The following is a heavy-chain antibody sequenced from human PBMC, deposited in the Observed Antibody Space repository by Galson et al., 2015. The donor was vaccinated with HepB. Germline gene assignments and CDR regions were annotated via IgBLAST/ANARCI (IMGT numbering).Heavy chain of an antibody. CDR3: AKEPVAVAGTPLYFDF. CDR2: ISGNGSGT. V-gene: IGHV3-23*01. D-gene: IGHD6-19*01. Sequence: SLRLSCAASGFTFSNHAMNWVRQAPGKGLEWVSGISGNGSGTDYADSMKGRFTISRDNSKDTLYLQMSGLTAGDTAIYYCAKEPVAVAGTPLYFDFWGQGTLVTVSS. CDR1: GFTFSNHA. J-gene: IGHJ4*02.